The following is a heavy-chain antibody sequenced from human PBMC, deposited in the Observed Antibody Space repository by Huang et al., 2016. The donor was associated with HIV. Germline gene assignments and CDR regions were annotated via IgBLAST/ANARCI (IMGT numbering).Heavy chain of an antibody. Sequence: QVQLVESGGGVVQPGRSLRLTCAASGFTFSRYTLHWVRQTPGKGLEGVAVISYDGNNRYNADSMKGRFTVSRDNSRSTLYLQINSLRPEDTAVYYCARDLGGDGKYFYYFYMDVWGKGTTVTVSS. J-gene: IGHJ6*03. CDR3: ARDLGGDGKYFYYFYMDV. V-gene: IGHV3-30-3*01. CDR1: GFTFSRYT. D-gene: IGHD3-16*01. CDR2: ISYDGNNR.